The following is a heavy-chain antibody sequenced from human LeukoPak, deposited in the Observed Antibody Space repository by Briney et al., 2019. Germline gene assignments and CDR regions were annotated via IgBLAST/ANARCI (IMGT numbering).Heavy chain of an antibody. CDR2: INPSGGST. CDR3: ARSRTPVRAYCGGDCYADAFDI. D-gene: IGHD2-21*02. CDR1: GYTFTSYY. Sequence: ASVTLSCKASGYTFTSYYMHLVRQAPGQGLGWMGIINPSGGSTSYAQKFQGRVTMTRDTSTSTVYMELSSLRSEDTAVYYCARSRTPVRAYCGGDCYADAFDIWGQGTMVTVSS. V-gene: IGHV1-46*01. J-gene: IGHJ3*02.